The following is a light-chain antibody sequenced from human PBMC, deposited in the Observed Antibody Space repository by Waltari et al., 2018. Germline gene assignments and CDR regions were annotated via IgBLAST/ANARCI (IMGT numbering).Light chain of an antibody. V-gene: IGLV3-10*01. CDR1: ALPKKY. Sequence: SYELTQSPSVSVSPGQTARLTCSGDALPKKYAYWYRQKSGQAPVQVIYEDSKRPSGIPERFSGSSSGTMATLTISGAQVEDEGDYYCYSTDSTGNESVFGAGTRLTVL. J-gene: IGLJ2*01. CDR2: EDS. CDR3: YSTDSTGNESV.